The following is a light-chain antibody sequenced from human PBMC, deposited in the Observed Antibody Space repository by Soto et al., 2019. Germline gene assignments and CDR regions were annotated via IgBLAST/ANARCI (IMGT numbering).Light chain of an antibody. J-gene: IGKJ4*01. Sequence: ELVLTQSPGTLSLFLGERATLSCRASQGVGSTYLAWYQQKPGQAPRLLISSPSSRATGIPDRFSGSGSGTDFTLTISTLEPEDSAVYYCQQYGSSPLTFGGGTKVQIK. V-gene: IGKV3-20*01. CDR1: QGVGSTY. CDR3: QQYGSSPLT. CDR2: SPS.